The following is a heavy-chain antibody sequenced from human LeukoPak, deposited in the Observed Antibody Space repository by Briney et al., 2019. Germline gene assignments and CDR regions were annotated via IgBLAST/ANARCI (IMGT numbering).Heavy chain of an antibody. J-gene: IGHJ4*02. V-gene: IGHV1-18*01. CDR3: AKAPWQQHPAPIFDY. D-gene: IGHD1/OR15-1a*01. CDR1: GYTFNSYG. CDR2: ISAYNGNT. Sequence: ASVKVSCKASGYTFNSYGISWVRQAPGQGLEWMGWISAYNGNTNYAQKLQGRVTMTTDTSTSTAYMELRSLRSDDTAVYYCAKAPWQQHPAPIFDYWGQGTLVTVSS.